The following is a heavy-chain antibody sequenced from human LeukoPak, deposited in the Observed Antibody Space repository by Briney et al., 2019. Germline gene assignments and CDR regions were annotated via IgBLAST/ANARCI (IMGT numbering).Heavy chain of an antibody. V-gene: IGHV3-23*01. J-gene: IGHJ4*02. CDR1: GFTFSSYA. CDR2: ISGSGGST. Sequence: GGSLRLSCAASGFTFSSYAMSWVRQAPGKGLEWVSAISGSGGSTYYADSVKGRFTISRDNSKNTPYLQMNSLRAEDTAVYYCAKDFVRAHYDILTGYYDVYYFDYWGQGTLVTVSS. D-gene: IGHD3-9*01. CDR3: AKDFVRAHYDILTGYYDVYYFDY.